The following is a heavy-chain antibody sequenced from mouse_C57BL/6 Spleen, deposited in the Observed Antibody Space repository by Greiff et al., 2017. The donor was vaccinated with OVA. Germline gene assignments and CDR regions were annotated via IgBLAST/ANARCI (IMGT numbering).Heavy chain of an antibody. Sequence: VQGVESGPGLVQPSQSLSITCTVSGFSLTSYGVHWVRQSPGKGLEWLGVIGSGGSTDYNAAFISRLSNSKDNSKSQVFFKRNSLQADDTAIYYCARNSDYYGSSLCYFDVWGTGTTVTVSS. CDR3: ARNSDYYGSSLCYFDV. CDR1: GFSLTSYG. V-gene: IGHV2-2*01. CDR2: IGSGGST. J-gene: IGHJ1*03. D-gene: IGHD1-1*01.